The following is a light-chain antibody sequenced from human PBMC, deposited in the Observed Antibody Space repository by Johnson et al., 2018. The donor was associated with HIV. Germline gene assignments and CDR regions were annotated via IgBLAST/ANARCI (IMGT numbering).Light chain of an antibody. V-gene: IGLV1-51*01. Sequence: QSVLTQPPSVSAAPGQKVTISCSGSSYNNGNNYVSWYQQLPGTAPKLLIYDNNKRPSGIPDRFSGSKSGTSATLGITALQTGDEADYYCGTWDSSLSARYGFGAGTKFT. CDR3: GTWDSSLSARYG. J-gene: IGLJ1*01. CDR1: SYNNGNNY. CDR2: DNN.